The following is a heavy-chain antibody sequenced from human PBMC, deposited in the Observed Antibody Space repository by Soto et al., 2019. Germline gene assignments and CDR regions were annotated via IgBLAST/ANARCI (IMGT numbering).Heavy chain of an antibody. D-gene: IGHD6-19*01. CDR3: ARDREAGYNFSYGMDV. CDR1: GADINTYS. J-gene: IGHJ6*02. Sequence: TLSLTCSVSGADINTYSWTWIREPAGKGLEWIGRIYTSASINYNPSLRGRVTLSVDTSTNQFSLKLASVTAADTAVYYCARDREAGYNFSYGMDVWGQGTTVNVSS. CDR2: IYTSASI. V-gene: IGHV4-4*07.